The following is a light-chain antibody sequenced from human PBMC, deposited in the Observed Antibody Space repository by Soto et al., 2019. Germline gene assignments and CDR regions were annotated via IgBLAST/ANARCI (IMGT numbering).Light chain of an antibody. CDR3: QQRSNWPLT. CDR2: DAS. Sequence: EIVLTQSPATLSLSPGERATLSCRASQSVSSFLAWYQQKPGQAPRLLVYDASKRATGIPARFSGSGSGTDSTLTISSLESEDFAVYYCQQRSNWPLTFGGGTKVDIK. J-gene: IGKJ4*01. CDR1: QSVSSF. V-gene: IGKV3-11*01.